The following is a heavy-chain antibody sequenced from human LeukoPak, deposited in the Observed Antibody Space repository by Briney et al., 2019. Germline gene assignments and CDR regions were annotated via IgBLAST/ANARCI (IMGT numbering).Heavy chain of an antibody. CDR2: ISSSGSTI. D-gene: IGHD2-15*01. CDR1: GFTFSSYE. V-gene: IGHV3-48*03. CDR3: ARDPSLVVAATSADY. J-gene: IGHJ4*02. Sequence: GGSLRLSCAASGFTFSSYEMNWVRQAPGKGLEWVSYISSSGSTIYYADSVKGRFTISRDNAKNSLYLQMNSLRAEDTAVYYCARDPSLVVAATSADYWGQGTLVTVSS.